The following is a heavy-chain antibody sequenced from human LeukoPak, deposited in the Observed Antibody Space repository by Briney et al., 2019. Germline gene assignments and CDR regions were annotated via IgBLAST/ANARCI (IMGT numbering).Heavy chain of an antibody. CDR2: IIPIFGTA. CDR1: GGTFSSYA. V-gene: IGHV1-69*06. J-gene: IGHJ4*02. D-gene: IGHD6-19*01. Sequence: SVKVSCKASGGTFSSYAISWVRQAPGQGLEWMGGIIPIFGTANYAQKFQGRVTMTEDTSTDTAYMELSSLRSEDTAVYYCATAGYSSGWYSMGGYFDYWGQGTLVTVSS. CDR3: ATAGYSSGWYSMGGYFDY.